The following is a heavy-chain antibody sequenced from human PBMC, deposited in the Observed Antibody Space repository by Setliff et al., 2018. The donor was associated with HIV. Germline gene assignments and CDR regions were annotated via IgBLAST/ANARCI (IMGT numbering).Heavy chain of an antibody. J-gene: IGHJ4*02. Sequence: ASVKVSCKASGGTFSSDAFSWVRQAPGQGLEWMGRIIPVFGTPNYAQKFQGRVTITADESTSTAYMELSSLRSEDTAVYYCARGATITYYFDYWGQGTLVTVSS. CDR2: IIPVFGTP. CDR1: GGTFSSDA. CDR3: ARGATITYYFDY. V-gene: IGHV1-69*13. D-gene: IGHD5-12*01.